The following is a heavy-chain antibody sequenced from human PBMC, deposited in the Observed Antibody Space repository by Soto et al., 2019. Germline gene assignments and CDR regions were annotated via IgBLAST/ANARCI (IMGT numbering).Heavy chain of an antibody. CDR1: GGSISSSSYY. V-gene: IGHV4-39*01. J-gene: IGHJ4*02. Sequence: SEALSLTCTVSGGSISSSSYYWGWIRQPPGKGLEWIGCIYCSVSTYYNPSLKRRVTISVDTSKNQFSLTLSSVTAADTAVHYRATLSGYSYGLSISAHSGQGTRATLSS. CDR2: IYCSVST. CDR3: ATLSGYSYGLSISAH. D-gene: IGHD5-18*01.